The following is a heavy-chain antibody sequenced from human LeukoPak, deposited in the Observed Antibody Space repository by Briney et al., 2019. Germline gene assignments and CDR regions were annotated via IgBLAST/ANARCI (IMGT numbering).Heavy chain of an antibody. J-gene: IGHJ4*02. CDR3: ARDYSNGWYGDFDY. CDR2: ISAYNGHT. CDR1: GYTFISYG. V-gene: IGHV1-18*01. D-gene: IGHD6-19*01. Sequence: GASVKVSCKASGYTFISYGISWVRQAPGQGLEWMGWISAYNGHTNYAQKLQGRVSMTTDTSTSTAYMELRSLRSDDTAIYYCARDYSNGWYGDFDYWGQGTLVTVSS.